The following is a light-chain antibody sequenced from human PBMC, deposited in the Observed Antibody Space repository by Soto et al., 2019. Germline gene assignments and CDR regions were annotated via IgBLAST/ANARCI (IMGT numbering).Light chain of an antibody. Sequence: EIVLTQSPATRSLSPGERATLSCRASQSVRSDLAWYQQKPGQAPRLLIYGASSRATGIPDRFSGSGSGTDFTLTISSLEPEDFAVYYCQQRSNWPPITFGQGTRLGI. CDR2: GAS. CDR1: QSVRSD. J-gene: IGKJ5*01. CDR3: QQRSNWPPIT. V-gene: IGKV3-11*01.